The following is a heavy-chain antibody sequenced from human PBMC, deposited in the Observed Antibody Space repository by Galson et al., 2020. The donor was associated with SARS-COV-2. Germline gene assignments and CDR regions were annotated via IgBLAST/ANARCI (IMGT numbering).Heavy chain of an antibody. CDR3: ARSMGYCTNGVCDYGMDV. V-gene: IGHV3-30-3*01. D-gene: IGHD2-8*01. J-gene: IGHJ6*02. Sequence: GGSLRLSCAASGFTFSSYAMHWVRQAPGKGLEWVAVISYDGSNKYYADSVKGRFTISRDNSKNTLYLQMNRLRAEDTAVYYCARSMGYCTNGVCDYGMDVWGQGTTVTVSS. CDR1: GFTFSSYA. CDR2: ISYDGSNK.